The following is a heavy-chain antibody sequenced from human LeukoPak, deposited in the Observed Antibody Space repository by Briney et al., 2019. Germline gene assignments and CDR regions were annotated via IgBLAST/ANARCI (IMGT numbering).Heavy chain of an antibody. J-gene: IGHJ4*02. CDR2: INPNSGGT. CDR1: GYTFTGYY. D-gene: IGHD6-13*01. Sequence: GASVKVSCKASGYTFTGYYMHWVRQAPGQGLEWMGWINPNSGGTNYAQKFQGRVTVTRDTSISTAYMELSRLRSDDTAVYYCARDLVLGAAAGDYWGQGTLVTVSS. V-gene: IGHV1-2*02. CDR3: ARDLVLGAAAGDY.